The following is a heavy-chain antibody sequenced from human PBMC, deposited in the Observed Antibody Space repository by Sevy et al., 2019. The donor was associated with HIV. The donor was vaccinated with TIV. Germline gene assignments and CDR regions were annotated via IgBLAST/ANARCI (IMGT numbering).Heavy chain of an antibody. V-gene: IGHV3-23*01. D-gene: IGHD3-22*01. CDR3: ADGYPYYEFGV. Sequence: GGSLRLSCVASGFTFSNHAMAWVRQAPGKGLEWVSGITGTGETTYYRDSVKGRFAISRDNSKNTLYLQMYSLRAEDTAIYFCADGYPYYEFGVWGQGTLVTVSS. J-gene: IGHJ3*01. CDR1: GFTFSNHA. CDR2: ITGTGETT.